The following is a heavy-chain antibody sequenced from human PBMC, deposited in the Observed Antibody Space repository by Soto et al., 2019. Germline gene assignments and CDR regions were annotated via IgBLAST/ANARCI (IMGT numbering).Heavy chain of an antibody. D-gene: IGHD3-22*01. Sequence: QVQLVQSGAEVKKPGASVKVSCKASGYTFITYGVSWVRQAPGQGLDWLGWISTYNGNTRYAERLQGRDTMTTDTTTNTADMELRNLRSDDTSVYYCARGPTDYYDNSTNYFLDYWGQGTLVTVSS. CDR2: ISTYNGNT. CDR3: ARGPTDYYDNSTNYFLDY. CDR1: GYTFITYG. V-gene: IGHV1-18*01. J-gene: IGHJ4*02.